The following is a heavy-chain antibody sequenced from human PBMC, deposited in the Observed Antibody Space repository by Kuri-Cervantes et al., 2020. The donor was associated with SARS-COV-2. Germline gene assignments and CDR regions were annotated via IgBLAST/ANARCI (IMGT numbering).Heavy chain of an antibody. CDR3: ARDGQYYYDSSGYYSDWYFDL. CDR1: GFTFSSYA. CDR2: IGTAGDT. J-gene: IGHJ2*01. D-gene: IGHD3-22*01. V-gene: IGHV3-13*04. Sequence: GGSLRLSCAASGFTFSSYAMSWVRQATGKGLEWVPAIGTAGDTYYPGSVKGRFTISRENAKNSLYLQMNSLRAGDTAVYYCARDGQYYYDSSGYYSDWYFDLWGRGTLVTDSS.